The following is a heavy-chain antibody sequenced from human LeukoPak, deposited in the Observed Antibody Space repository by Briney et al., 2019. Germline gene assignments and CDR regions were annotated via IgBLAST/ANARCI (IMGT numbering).Heavy chain of an antibody. D-gene: IGHD3-10*01. CDR1: GFTFDDYG. Sequence: GGSLRLSCAASGFTFDDYGMHWVRHVPGKGLEWVSGLSSDSNHIDYADSVKGRFTISRDNANNYLYLQMNSLRPEDTGLYYCVRSRVRGDPFDPWGQGTLVTVSS. V-gene: IGHV3-9*01. CDR3: VRSRVRGDPFDP. J-gene: IGHJ5*02. CDR2: LSSDSNHI.